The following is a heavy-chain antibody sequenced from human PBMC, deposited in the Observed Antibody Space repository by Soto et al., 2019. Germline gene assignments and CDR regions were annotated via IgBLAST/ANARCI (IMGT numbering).Heavy chain of an antibody. CDR2: INHSGST. D-gene: IGHD2-8*01. CDR3: ARGYCTNGVCYQFDY. J-gene: IGHJ4*02. CDR1: GGSFSCYY. Sequence: SYPLSLTCAVYGGSFSCYYWSWIRQPPGKGLEWIGEINHSGSTNYNPSLKSRVTISVDTSKNQFSLKLSSVTAADTAVYYCARGYCTNGVCYQFDYWGQGTLVTVSS. V-gene: IGHV4-34*01.